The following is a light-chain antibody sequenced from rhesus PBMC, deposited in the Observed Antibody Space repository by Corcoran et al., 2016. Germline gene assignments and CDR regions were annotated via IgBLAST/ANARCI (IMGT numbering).Light chain of an antibody. CDR1: QDIRNY. CDR3: HQGYSHPFT. Sequence: DIQMSQSPSSLSPSVGDRVTITCRASQDIRNYLTWYQQKPGKPPNLLIYNGNHLASGVPLRFSVSGSGTDFSLTISRLQPENFATYYCHQGYSHPFTFGPGTNLDIK. V-gene: IGKV1-32*02. J-gene: IGKJ3*01. CDR2: NGN.